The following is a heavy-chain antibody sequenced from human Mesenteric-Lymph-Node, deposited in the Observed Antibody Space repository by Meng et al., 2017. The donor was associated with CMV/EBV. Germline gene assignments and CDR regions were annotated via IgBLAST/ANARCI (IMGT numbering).Heavy chain of an antibody. Sequence: GFSLSTSAEGVGWIRQPPGKALGWLGHVYWNDDSRYNPSLRTRITITKNSSKSQVVLTMTNMDPVDSATYYCAPLLRFLEWSWGFDPWGQGTLVTVSS. CDR1: GFSLSTSAEG. D-gene: IGHD3-3*01. CDR2: VYWNDDS. CDR3: APLLRFLEWSWGFDP. J-gene: IGHJ5*02. V-gene: IGHV2-5*01.